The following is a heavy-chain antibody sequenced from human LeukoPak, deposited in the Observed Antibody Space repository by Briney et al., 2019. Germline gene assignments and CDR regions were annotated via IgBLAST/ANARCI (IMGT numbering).Heavy chain of an antibody. Sequence: ASVKVSCKASGYTFTGYYMHLVRQAPAQGLEWMGWINPNSGGTNHAQKFQGRVTMTRDVYISTAYIELSRLRSDDTGVYYFAREEPTGGTKYWGQGTLVTVSS. CDR1: GYTFTGYY. D-gene: IGHD1-1*01. CDR3: AREEPTGGTKY. J-gene: IGHJ4*02. V-gene: IGHV1-2*02. CDR2: INPNSGGT.